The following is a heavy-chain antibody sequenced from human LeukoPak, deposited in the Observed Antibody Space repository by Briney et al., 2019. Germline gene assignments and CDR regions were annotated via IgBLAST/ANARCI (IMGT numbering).Heavy chain of an antibody. J-gene: IGHJ4*02. V-gene: IGHV3-23*01. Sequence: GVSLRLSCAASGFTFRSYAMSWVRQAQGKGLEWVSAISGSGGSTYYADSVKGRFTISRDNSKNTLYLQMNSLRAEDTAVYYCAKEYYDILTGYYTYWGQGTLVTVSS. CDR2: ISGSGGST. CDR3: AKEYYDILTGYYTY. CDR1: GFTFRSYA. D-gene: IGHD3-9*01.